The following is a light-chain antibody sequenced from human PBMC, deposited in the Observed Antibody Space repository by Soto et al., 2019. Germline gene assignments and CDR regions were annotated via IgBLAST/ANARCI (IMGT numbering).Light chain of an antibody. CDR3: QQSYSTPRT. Sequence: DIQMTQSPSSLSASVGDRVTITCRASQSISSSLNWYQQKPGTAPNLLIYAASSLQSGVPSRFSGSGSGTDFTLTISSLQPEDFATYYCQQSYSTPRTFGQGTKLEMK. V-gene: IGKV1-39*01. CDR2: AAS. CDR1: QSISSS. J-gene: IGKJ2*01.